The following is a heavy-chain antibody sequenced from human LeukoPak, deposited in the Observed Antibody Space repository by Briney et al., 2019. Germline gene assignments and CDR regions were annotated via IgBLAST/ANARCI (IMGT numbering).Heavy chain of an antibody. J-gene: IGHJ3*01. Sequence: GGSLRLSCAASGFTFSSYAMHWVRQAPGKGLEWVAVISYDGSNKYYADSVKGRFTISRDNSKNTLYLQMNSLRAEDTAVYYCARGLRWTYYDFWSGYDRWGQGTMVTVSS. V-gene: IGHV3-30-3*01. CDR3: ARGLRWTYYDFWSGYDR. CDR2: ISYDGSNK. D-gene: IGHD3-3*01. CDR1: GFTFSSYA.